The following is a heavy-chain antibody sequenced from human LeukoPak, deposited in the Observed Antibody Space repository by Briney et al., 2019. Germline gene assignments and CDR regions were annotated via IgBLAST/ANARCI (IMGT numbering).Heavy chain of an antibody. CDR3: ARAGYYYYYMDV. CDR1: GYTFTSYD. Sequence: EASVKVSCKASGYTFTSYDINWVRQATGQGLERMGWMNPNSGNTGYAQKFQGRVTMTRNTSISTAYMELSSLRSEDTAVYYCARAGYYYYYMDVWGKGTTVTVSS. J-gene: IGHJ6*03. CDR2: MNPNSGNT. V-gene: IGHV1-8*01.